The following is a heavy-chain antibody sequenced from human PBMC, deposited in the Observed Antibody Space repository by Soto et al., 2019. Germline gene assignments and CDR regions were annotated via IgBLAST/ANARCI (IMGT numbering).Heavy chain of an antibody. Sequence: EVQLVESGGGLVQPGGSLRLSCAASGFSISGYWMHWVRQAPGKGPVWVARINGDGSSISYVDSVKGRFTISRHNAKNTLYLQVNRVRSEDTAVYYCATDNLRGRGYCIGVTCYSWFDPWGQGTLVTVSS. CDR1: GFSISGYW. J-gene: IGHJ5*02. V-gene: IGHV3-74*01. CDR3: ATDNLRGRGYCIGVTCYSWFDP. CDR2: INGDGSSI. D-gene: IGHD2-15*01.